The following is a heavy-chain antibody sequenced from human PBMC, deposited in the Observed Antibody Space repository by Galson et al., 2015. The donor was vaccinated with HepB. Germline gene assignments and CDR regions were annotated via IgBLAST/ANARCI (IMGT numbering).Heavy chain of an antibody. CDR1: GFPFNIYT. V-gene: IGHV3-23*01. J-gene: IGHJ4*02. Sequence: SLRLSCAASGFPFNIYTTGWVRQAPGKGLEWVSAILSDGNTYYTDSVKGRFTISRDNSKNTLDLRMNSLRVEDTAVYFCARRVSGNFDLWGQGTLVTVSS. D-gene: IGHD3-10*01. CDR3: ARRVSGNFDL. CDR2: ILSDGNT.